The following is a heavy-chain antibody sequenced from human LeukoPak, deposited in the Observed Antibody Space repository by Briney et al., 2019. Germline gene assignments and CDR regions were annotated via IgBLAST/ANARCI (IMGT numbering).Heavy chain of an antibody. J-gene: IGHJ6*03. V-gene: IGHV4-39*01. D-gene: IGHD2-2*01. CDR3: ARLDSINYQYYMDV. CDR2: IYYSGST. Sequence: ASETLSLTCTVSGGSISRDTYYWGWIRQPPGKGLEWIGSIYYSGSTYYNPSLKSRITISVDTSKKQFSLKLSSVTAADTAVYYCARLDSINYQYYMDVWGKGTTVTVSS. CDR1: GGSISRDTYY.